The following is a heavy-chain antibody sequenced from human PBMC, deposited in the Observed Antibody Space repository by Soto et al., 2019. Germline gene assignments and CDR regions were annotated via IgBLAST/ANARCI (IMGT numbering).Heavy chain of an antibody. Sequence: GESLKISCKGSGYSFTSYWIGWVRQMPGKGLEWMGIIYPGDSDTRYSPSFQGQVTISADKSISTAYLQWSSLTASDTAMYYCARSPRESPYGSGSYYPFDPWGQGTLVTVSS. CDR2: IYPGDSDT. CDR1: GYSFTSYW. J-gene: IGHJ5*02. D-gene: IGHD3-10*01. CDR3: ARSPRESPYGSGSYYPFDP. V-gene: IGHV5-51*01.